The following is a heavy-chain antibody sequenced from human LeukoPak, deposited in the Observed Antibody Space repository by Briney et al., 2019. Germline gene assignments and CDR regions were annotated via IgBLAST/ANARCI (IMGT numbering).Heavy chain of an antibody. CDR3: ASLGVRGKRPLDY. D-gene: IGHD3-10*01. J-gene: IGHJ4*02. V-gene: IGHV4-39*01. Sequence: SETLSLTCTVSGGSISSSSYYWGWIRQPPGEGLEWIGSIYYSGSTYYNPSLKSRVTISVDTSKNQFSLKLSSVTAADTAVYYCASLGVRGKRPLDYWGQGTLVTVSS. CDR1: GGSISSSSYY. CDR2: IYYSGST.